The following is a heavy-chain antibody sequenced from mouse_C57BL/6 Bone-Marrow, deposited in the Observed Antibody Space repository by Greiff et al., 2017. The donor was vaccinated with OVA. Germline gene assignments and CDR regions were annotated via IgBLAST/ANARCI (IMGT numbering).Heavy chain of an antibody. Sequence: VKLQEPGAELVKPGASVKLSCKASGYTFTSYWMHWVKQRPGQGLEWIGMIHPNSGSTNYNEKFKSKATLTVDKSSSTAYMQLSSLTSEDSAVYYCARSPVFAYWGQGTLVTVSA. J-gene: IGHJ3*01. CDR2: IHPNSGST. V-gene: IGHV1-64*01. CDR3: ARSPVFAY. CDR1: GYTFTSYW.